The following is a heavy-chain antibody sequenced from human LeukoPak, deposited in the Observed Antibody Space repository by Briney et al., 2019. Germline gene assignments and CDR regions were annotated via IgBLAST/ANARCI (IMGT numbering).Heavy chain of an antibody. Sequence: GGSLRLSCAASGFTFSSYWMSWVRQAPGKGLEWVANIKQDGSEKYYVDSVKGRFAISRDNAKNSLYLQMNSLRAEDTAVYYCAREQLLVLSEFDGFDYWGQATLVTVSS. D-gene: IGHD6-13*01. CDR2: IKQDGSEK. CDR1: GFTFSSYW. CDR3: AREQLLVLSEFDGFDY. J-gene: IGHJ4*02. V-gene: IGHV3-7*04.